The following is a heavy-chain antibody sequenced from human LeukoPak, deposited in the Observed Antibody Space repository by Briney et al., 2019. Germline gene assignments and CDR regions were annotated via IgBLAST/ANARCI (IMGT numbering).Heavy chain of an antibody. CDR2: INHSGST. Sequence: SETLPLTCAVSGGSFSGYYWSWIRQPPGKGLEWIGEINHSGSTNYNPSLKSRVTISVDTSKNQFSLKLSSVTAADTAVYYCARMCSFTMVRGVMNPYGMDVWGQGTTVTVSS. J-gene: IGHJ6*02. CDR1: GGSFSGYY. D-gene: IGHD3-10*01. CDR3: ARMCSFTMVRGVMNPYGMDV. V-gene: IGHV4-34*01.